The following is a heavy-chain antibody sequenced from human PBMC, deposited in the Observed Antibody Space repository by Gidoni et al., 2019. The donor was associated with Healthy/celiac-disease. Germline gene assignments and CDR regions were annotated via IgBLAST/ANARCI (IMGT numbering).Heavy chain of an antibody. J-gene: IGHJ4*02. CDR2: INPSGGST. CDR3: ARFAGVTGYCSSTSCPPPPYYFDY. D-gene: IGHD2-2*01. CDR1: GYTFTSYY. V-gene: IGHV1-46*01. Sequence: QVQLVQSGAEVKKPGASVKVSCKASGYTFTSYYLHWVRQAPGQGLEWMGIINPSGGSTSYAQKFQGRVTMTRDTSTSTVYMELSSLRSEDTAVYYCARFAGVTGYCSSTSCPPPPYYFDYWGQGTLVTVSS.